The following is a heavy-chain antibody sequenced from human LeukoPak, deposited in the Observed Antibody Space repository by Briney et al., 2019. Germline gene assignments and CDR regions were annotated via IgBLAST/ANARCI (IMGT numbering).Heavy chain of an antibody. CDR1: GYSFTSYW. J-gene: IGHJ6*02. D-gene: IGHD3-22*01. V-gene: IGHV5-51*01. Sequence: GESLKISCKGSGYSFTSYWIGWVRQMPGKGLEWMGIIYPGDSDTRYSPSFQGQVTISADKSISTAYLQWSSLKASDTAMYYCARHLITGKYYYDSSGPGHYYGMDVWGQGTTVTVSS. CDR3: ARHLITGKYYYDSSGPGHYYGMDV. CDR2: IYPGDSDT.